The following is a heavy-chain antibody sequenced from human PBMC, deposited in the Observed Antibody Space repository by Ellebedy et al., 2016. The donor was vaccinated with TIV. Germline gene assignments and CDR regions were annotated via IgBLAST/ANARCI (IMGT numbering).Heavy chain of an antibody. CDR1: GYTFSRYT. Sequence: AASVKVSCKTSGYTFSRYTIHWVRQAPGQGLEWVGWIFAGNGNTKYSQKFQGRVTITRDTSAGTASLDRSSLRSEDTAVYYCANGSSAGIDYWGHGTLVTVS. J-gene: IGHJ4*01. CDR3: ANGSSAGIDY. V-gene: IGHV1-3*01. D-gene: IGHD6-13*01. CDR2: IFAGNGNT.